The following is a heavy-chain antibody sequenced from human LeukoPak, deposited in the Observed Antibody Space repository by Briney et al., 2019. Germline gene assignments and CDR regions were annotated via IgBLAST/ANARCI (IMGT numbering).Heavy chain of an antibody. J-gene: IGHJ4*02. D-gene: IGHD1-14*01. CDR3: ARVVSKKSYFDY. Sequence: ASVTVSCTASGYTFTSYYMHWVRQAPGQGLEWMGIINPSGGSTSYAQKFQGRVTMTRDMSTSTVYMELSSLRSEDTAVYYCARVVSKKSYFDYWGQGTLVTVSS. CDR1: GYTFTSYY. V-gene: IGHV1-46*01. CDR2: INPSGGST.